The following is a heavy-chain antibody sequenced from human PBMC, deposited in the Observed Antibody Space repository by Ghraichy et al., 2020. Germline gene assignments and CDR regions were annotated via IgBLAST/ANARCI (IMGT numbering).Heavy chain of an antibody. D-gene: IGHD3-10*01. V-gene: IGHV4-30-4*01. CDR1: GGSINSGGYY. CDR2: IFYSGST. Sequence: SETLSLTCTVSGGSINSGGYYWSWIRQPPGKGLEWIGYIFYSGSTYYTPSLRSRVTISADTSKNQFSLKLTSVTAADTAVYYCAREFLGTGMDYFDYWGQGTLVTVSS. J-gene: IGHJ4*02. CDR3: AREFLGTGMDYFDY.